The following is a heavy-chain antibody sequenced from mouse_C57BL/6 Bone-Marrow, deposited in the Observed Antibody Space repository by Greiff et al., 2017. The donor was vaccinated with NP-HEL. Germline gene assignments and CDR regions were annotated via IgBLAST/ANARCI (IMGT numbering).Heavy chain of an antibody. Sequence: QVQLKQPGAELVMPGASVKLSCKASGYTFTSYWMHWVKQRPGQGLEWIGEIDPSDSYTNYNQKFKGKSTLTVDKSSSTAYMQLSSLTSEDSAVYYCAREDYYGSSYLPYWYFDVWGTGTTVTVSS. D-gene: IGHD1-1*01. CDR3: AREDYYGSSYLPYWYFDV. CDR1: GYTFTSYW. J-gene: IGHJ1*03. CDR2: IDPSDSYT. V-gene: IGHV1-69*01.